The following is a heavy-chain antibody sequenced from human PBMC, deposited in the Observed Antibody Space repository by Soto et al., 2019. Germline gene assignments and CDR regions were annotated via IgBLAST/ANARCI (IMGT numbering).Heavy chain of an antibody. J-gene: IGHJ4*02. D-gene: IGHD6-13*01. CDR1: RGTFSRYR. CDR2: IVPIYRTA. V-gene: IGHV1-69*13. Sequence: VNVSCQASRGTFSRYRFNWGRQARGQGLEWLGGIVPIYRTADYAQKFQGRVTITADESTRTVYMELSSLKSQDTALYYCARDSGAKLSSSWGQGTRVTVAS. CDR3: ARDSGAKLSSS.